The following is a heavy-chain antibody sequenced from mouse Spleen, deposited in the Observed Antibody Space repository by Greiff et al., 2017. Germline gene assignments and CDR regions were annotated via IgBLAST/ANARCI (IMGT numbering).Heavy chain of an antibody. CDR3: ARMGGGFAY. D-gene: IGHD4-1*01. CDR2: IYPGDGDT. V-gene: IGHV1-82*01. Sequence: QVQLQQSGPELVKPGASVKISCKASGYAFSSSWMNWVKQRPGKGLEWIGRIYPGDGDTNYNGKFKGKATLTADKSSSTAYMQLSSLTSEDSAVYFCARMGGGFAYWGQGTLVTVSA. CDR1: GYAFSSSW. J-gene: IGHJ3*01.